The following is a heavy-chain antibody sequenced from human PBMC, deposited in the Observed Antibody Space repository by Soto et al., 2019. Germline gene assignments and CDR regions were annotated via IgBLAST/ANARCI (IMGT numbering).Heavy chain of an antibody. V-gene: IGHV3-33*08. CDR2: IWYDGSNK. D-gene: IGHD2-8*01. CDR1: GFTFSSYG. Sequence: VQLVESGGGLVKPGGSLRLSCAASGFTFSSYGMHWVRQAPGKGLEWLAIIWYDGSNKYYADSVKGRFTISRDNSRNTLYLQMNSLRAEDTAVYYCARLYTWVMDFWGQGTPVTVSS. CDR3: ARLYTWVMDF. J-gene: IGHJ4*02.